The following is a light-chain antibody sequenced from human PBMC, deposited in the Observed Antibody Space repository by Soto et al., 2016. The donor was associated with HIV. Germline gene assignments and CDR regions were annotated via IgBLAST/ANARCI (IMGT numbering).Light chain of an antibody. CDR3: MQGIHLPRT. Sequence: DIVMTQSPLSLPVTPGEPASISCRSSQSLLHSNGYNYLDWYLQKPGQSPQLLIYLGSNRASGVPDRFSGSGSGTDFTLKISRVEPEDVGVYYCMQGIHLPRTFGRGTKVEIK. J-gene: IGKJ4*02. V-gene: IGKV2-28*01. CDR1: QSLLHSNGYNY. CDR2: LGS.